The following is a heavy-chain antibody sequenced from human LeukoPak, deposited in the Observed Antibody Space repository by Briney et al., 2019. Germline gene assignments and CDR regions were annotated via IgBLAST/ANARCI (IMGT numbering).Heavy chain of an antibody. V-gene: IGHV3-23*01. CDR3: AKRDAQRISGSYFFDY. J-gene: IGHJ4*02. Sequence: GGSLRLSCAASGFTFSNYAMSWVRQAPGKGLEWVSAISSSSGNTYYAADSVKGRFTISRDNYKNMVYLQMNSLRAEDTAVYYCAKRDAQRISGSYFFDYWGQGTLVTVSS. D-gene: IGHD3-10*01. CDR1: GFTFSNYA. CDR2: ISSSSGNT.